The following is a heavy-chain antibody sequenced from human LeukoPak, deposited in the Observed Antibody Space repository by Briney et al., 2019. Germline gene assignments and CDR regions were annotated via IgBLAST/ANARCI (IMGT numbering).Heavy chain of an antibody. V-gene: IGHV3-21*01. Sequence: GGSLRLSCAASGFTFSSYSMNWVRQAPGKGLEWVSSISSSSSYIYYADSVKGRFTISRDNAKNSLYLQMNSLRAEDTAVYYCARDQHYYDSSGYYYYFDYWGQGTLVTVSS. CDR1: GFTFSSYS. J-gene: IGHJ4*02. CDR2: ISSSSSYI. CDR3: ARDQHYYDSSGYYYYFDY. D-gene: IGHD3-22*01.